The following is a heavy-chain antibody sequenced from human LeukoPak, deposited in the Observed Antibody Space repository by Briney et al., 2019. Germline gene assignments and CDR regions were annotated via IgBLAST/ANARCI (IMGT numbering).Heavy chain of an antibody. V-gene: IGHV4-59*08. Sequence: PETLSLTCTVSGGSISSYYWSWIRQPPGKGLEWIGYIYYSGSTNYNPSLKSRVTISVDTSKNQFSLKLSSVTAADTAVYYCAGARYRRPYDYWGQGTLSPSPQ. CDR3: AGARYRRPYDY. CDR2: IYYSGST. J-gene: IGHJ4*02. CDR1: GGSISSYY. D-gene: IGHD5-18*01.